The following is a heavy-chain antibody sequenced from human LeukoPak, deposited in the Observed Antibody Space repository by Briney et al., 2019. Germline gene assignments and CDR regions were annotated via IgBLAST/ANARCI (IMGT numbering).Heavy chain of an antibody. J-gene: IGHJ6*02. D-gene: IGHD1-26*01. CDR2: ISSSGSTI. V-gene: IGHV3-48*03. Sequence: GGSLRLSCAASGFTFSSYEMNWVRQAPGKGLEWVSYISSSGSTIHYADSVKGRFTISRDNAKNSLYLQMNSLRAEDTAVYYCSLVGATSYYYYGMDVWGQGTTVTVSS. CDR3: SLVGATSYYYYGMDV. CDR1: GFTFSSYE.